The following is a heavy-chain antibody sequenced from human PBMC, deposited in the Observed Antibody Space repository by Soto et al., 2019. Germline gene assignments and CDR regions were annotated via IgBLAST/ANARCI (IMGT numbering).Heavy chain of an antibody. CDR1: GGFFSGYY. CDR2: INHSGST. V-gene: IGHV4-34*01. CDR3: AKGRGYSYGYSDY. J-gene: IGHJ4*02. D-gene: IGHD5-18*01. Sequence: SETLSLTCAVYGGFFSGYYWSWIRQPPGKGLEWIGEINHSGSTNYNPSLKSRVTISVDTSKNQFSLKLSSVTAADTAVYYCAKGRGYSYGYSDYWGQGTLVTVSS.